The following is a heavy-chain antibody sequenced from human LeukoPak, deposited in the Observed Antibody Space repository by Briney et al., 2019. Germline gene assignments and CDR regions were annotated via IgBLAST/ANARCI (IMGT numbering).Heavy chain of an antibody. CDR2: IQYDGSYY. V-gene: IGHV3-30*02. Sequence: GGSLRLSCAASGFRFSAYGMYWVRQAPGKGLEWVAFIQYDGSYYYYGDSVKGRFTISRDNSKNTLYLQMNSLRAEDTAVYYCSTYSSSQGHWGQGILVTVSS. D-gene: IGHD6-6*01. CDR1: GFRFSAYG. CDR3: STYSSSQGH. J-gene: IGHJ4*02.